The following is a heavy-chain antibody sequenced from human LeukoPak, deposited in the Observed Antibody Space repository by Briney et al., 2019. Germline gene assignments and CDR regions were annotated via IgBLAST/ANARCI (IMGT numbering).Heavy chain of an antibody. V-gene: IGHV3-30*18. J-gene: IGHJ4*02. CDR2: ISYDGSNK. CDR1: GFTFSSYG. CDR3: AKAGVPSGYDDLDY. Sequence: PGGSLRLSCAASGFTFSSYGMHWVRQAPGKGLEWVAVISYDGSNKYYADSVKGRFTISRDNSKNTLYLQMNSLRAEDMAVYYCAKAGVPSGYDDLDYWGQGTLVTVSS. D-gene: IGHD5-12*01.